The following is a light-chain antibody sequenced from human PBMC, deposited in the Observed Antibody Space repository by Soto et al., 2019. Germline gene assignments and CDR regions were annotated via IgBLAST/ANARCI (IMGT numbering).Light chain of an antibody. CDR3: GTCDSSLNAVV. Sequence: QSVLTQPPSVSAAPGQTVTISCSGSSSNIGNNYASWYQHLPGTAPKLLIYHNNKRPSGIPDRFSDSKSGTSATLVITGLQTGDEADYYCGTCDSSLNAVVFGGGTKLTVL. J-gene: IGLJ2*01. CDR1: SSNIGNNY. V-gene: IGLV1-51*01. CDR2: HNN.